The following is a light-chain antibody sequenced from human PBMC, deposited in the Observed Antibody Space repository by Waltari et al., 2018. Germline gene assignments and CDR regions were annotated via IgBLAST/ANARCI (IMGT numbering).Light chain of an antibody. J-gene: IGKJ1*01. V-gene: IGKV3-15*01. CDR2: GAS. Sequence: EIVMTQSPATLSVSPGERATLSCRASQSVSSNLAWYQQKPGQAPRLLIYGASTRATGIPARVSGSGYVTEFTLTISSLQSEDFAVYYCQQYNNWPRTFGQGTKVEIK. CDR3: QQYNNWPRT. CDR1: QSVSSN.